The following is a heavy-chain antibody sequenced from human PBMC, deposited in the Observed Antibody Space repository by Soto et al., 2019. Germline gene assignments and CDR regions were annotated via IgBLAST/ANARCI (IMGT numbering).Heavy chain of an antibody. CDR1: GYTFTNYY. Sequence: VASVKVSCKASGYTFTNYYMHWERQAPGQGLEWMGIIYPSGGSTRNAQKFQGRVTMTRDTSTSTVYMELSSLRSEDTAVYYCARDFSGPMDYWGRGTLVTVAS. J-gene: IGHJ4*02. CDR3: ARDFSGPMDY. V-gene: IGHV1-46*01. CDR2: IYPSGGST. D-gene: IGHD3-10*01.